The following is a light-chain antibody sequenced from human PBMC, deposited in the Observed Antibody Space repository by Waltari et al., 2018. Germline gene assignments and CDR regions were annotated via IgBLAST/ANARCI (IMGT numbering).Light chain of an antibody. CDR2: ATS. V-gene: IGKV1-39*01. CDR1: QTISIY. Sequence: DIQMTQSPSSLSASVGDRVTITCRASQTISIYLNWYQEKPGKAPTLLIYATSSLQSGVPSRFSGSGSETDFTLTISSLQPEDFATYYCQQSYSTLTWTFGQGTKVEIK. CDR3: QQSYSTLTWT. J-gene: IGKJ1*01.